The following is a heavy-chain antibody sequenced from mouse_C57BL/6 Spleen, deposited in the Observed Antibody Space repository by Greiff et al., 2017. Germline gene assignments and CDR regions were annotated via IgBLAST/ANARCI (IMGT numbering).Heavy chain of an antibody. CDR1: GFSLTSYG. V-gene: IGHV2-6-1*01. CDR3: ARHVPTTWAMDY. CDR2: IWSDGST. J-gene: IGHJ4*01. D-gene: IGHD2-12*01. Sequence: QVQLKQSGPGLVAPSQSLSITCTVSGFSLTSYGVHWVRQPPGKGLEWLVVIWSDGSTTYNSALKSRLSISKDNSKSQVFLKMNSLQTEDTAMYYCARHVPTTWAMDYWGQGTSVTVSS.